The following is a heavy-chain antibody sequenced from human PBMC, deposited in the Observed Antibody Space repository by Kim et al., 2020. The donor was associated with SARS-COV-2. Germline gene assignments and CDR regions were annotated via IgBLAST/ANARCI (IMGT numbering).Heavy chain of an antibody. Sequence: SETLSLTCAVYGGSFSGYYWSWIRQPPGKGLEWIGEINHSGSTNYNPSLKSRVTISVDTSKNQFSLKLSSVTAADTAVYYCARGPRGLARPYYYGMDVWG. CDR3: ARGPRGLARPYYYGMDV. CDR1: GGSFSGYY. D-gene: IGHD5-12*01. J-gene: IGHJ6*01. V-gene: IGHV4-34*01. CDR2: INHSGST.